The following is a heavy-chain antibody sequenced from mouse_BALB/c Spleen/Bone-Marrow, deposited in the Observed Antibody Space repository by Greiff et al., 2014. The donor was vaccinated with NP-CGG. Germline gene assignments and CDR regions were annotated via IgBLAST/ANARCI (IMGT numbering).Heavy chain of an antibody. J-gene: IGHJ3*01. Sequence: VQLKESGPDLVKPSQSLSLTCTVTGYSITSGYSWHWVRQFPGNKLEWMGYIHYSGSTNYNPSLKSRIAITRDTSKNQFFLQLNSVTTEDTVTYYCARREGNHAAWFAYWGQGTLVTVSA. CDR1: GYSITSGYS. CDR3: ARREGNHAAWFAY. V-gene: IGHV3-1*02. CDR2: IHYSGST. D-gene: IGHD2-1*01.